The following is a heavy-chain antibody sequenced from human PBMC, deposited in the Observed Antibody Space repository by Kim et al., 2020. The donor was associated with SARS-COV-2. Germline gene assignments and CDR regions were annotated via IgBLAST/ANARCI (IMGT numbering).Heavy chain of an antibody. CDR2: IYHSGST. CDR3: ARTGLSDFWSGYSPYYYYGMDV. D-gene: IGHD3-3*01. CDR1: GGSISSSNW. Sequence: SETLSLTCAVSGGSISSSNWWSWVRQPPGKGLEWIGEIYHSGSTNYNPSLKSRVTISVDKSKNQFSLKLSSVTAADTAVYYCARTGLSDFWSGYSPYYYYGMDVWGQGTTVTVSS. V-gene: IGHV4-4*02. J-gene: IGHJ6*02.